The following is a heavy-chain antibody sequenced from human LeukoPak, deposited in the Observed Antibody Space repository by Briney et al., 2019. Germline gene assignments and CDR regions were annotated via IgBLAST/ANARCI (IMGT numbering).Heavy chain of an antibody. J-gene: IGHJ4*02. Sequence: ASVKVSCKASGYTFTGYYMHWVRQAPGQGLEWMGWINPNSGGINYAQKFQGRVTMTRDTSISTAYMELSRLGSDDTAVYYCARDTCSSTSCYIDYWGQGTLVTVSS. V-gene: IGHV1-2*02. CDR1: GYTFTGYY. D-gene: IGHD2-2*01. CDR2: INPNSGGI. CDR3: ARDTCSSTSCYIDY.